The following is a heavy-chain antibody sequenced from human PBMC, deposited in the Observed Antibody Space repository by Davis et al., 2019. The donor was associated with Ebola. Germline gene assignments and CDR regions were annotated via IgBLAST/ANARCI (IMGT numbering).Heavy chain of an antibody. J-gene: IGHJ4*02. CDR2: ISGSGGST. CDR1: GFTFSSYA. D-gene: IGHD3-3*01. V-gene: IGHV3-23*01. CDR3: ARVLRFLEWGFDY. Sequence: GGSLRLSCAASGFTFSSYAMSWVRQAPGKGLEWVSAISGSGGSTYYADSVKGRFTISRDNSKNTLYLQMNSLRAEDTAVYYCARVLRFLEWGFDYWGQGTLVTVSS.